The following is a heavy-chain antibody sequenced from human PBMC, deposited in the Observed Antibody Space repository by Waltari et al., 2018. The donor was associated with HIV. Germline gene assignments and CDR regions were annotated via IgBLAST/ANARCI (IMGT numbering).Heavy chain of an antibody. D-gene: IGHD3-10*01. CDR3: ARYGYYGMDV. J-gene: IGHJ6*02. CDR2: ISSSSSTI. CDR1: GFTFSSYS. Sequence: EVQLVESGGGLVQPGGSLRLSCAASGFTFSSYSMNWVRQAPGKGLEWVSYISSSSSTIYYADSVKGRFTISRDNAKNSLYLQMNSLRAEDMAVYYCARYGYYGMDVWGQGTTVTVSS. V-gene: IGHV3-48*04.